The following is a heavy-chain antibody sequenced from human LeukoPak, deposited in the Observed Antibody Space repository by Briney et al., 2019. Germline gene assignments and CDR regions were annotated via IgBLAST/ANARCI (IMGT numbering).Heavy chain of an antibody. V-gene: IGHV3-23*01. CDR3: AESFNDILTGYRR. CDR1: GFTFSSYA. J-gene: IGHJ4*02. Sequence: PGGSLRLSCAGYGFTFSSYAMSWVRQAPGKGLEWVSGISGSGASTYYADSVKGRFSSSRDNCKNTLYLQMNSLRAEDTALYYCAESFNDILTGYRRWGQGTLVTVSS. CDR2: ISGSGAST. D-gene: IGHD3-9*01.